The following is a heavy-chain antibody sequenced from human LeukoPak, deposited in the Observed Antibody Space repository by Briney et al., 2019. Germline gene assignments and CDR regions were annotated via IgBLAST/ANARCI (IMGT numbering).Heavy chain of an antibody. Sequence: GGSLRLSCAASGFTVSSNYMSWVRQAPGKGLEWVSVIYSGGSTYYADSVKGRFTISRDNSKNTLYLQMNSLSTEDTALYFCAKDPSGIYTTGWWFDYWGQGTLVTVSS. CDR3: AKDPSGIYTTGWWFDY. J-gene: IGHJ4*02. V-gene: IGHV3-53*05. D-gene: IGHD6-19*01. CDR1: GFTVSSNY. CDR2: IYSGGST.